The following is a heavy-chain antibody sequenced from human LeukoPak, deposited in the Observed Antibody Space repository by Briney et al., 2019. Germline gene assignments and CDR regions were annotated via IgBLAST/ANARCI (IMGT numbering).Heavy chain of an antibody. D-gene: IGHD1-26*01. CDR1: GYTFTSYG. J-gene: IGHJ4*02. CDR2: ISPYSGST. Sequence: ASLKVSCKASGYTFTSYGISWVRQAPGHGLEWMGWISPYSGSTNYAQKLQGRVTMTTDTSTSTAYMELRSLRSDDTAVYYCARGGLGASDSFDYWGQGTLVTVSS. CDR3: ARGGLGASDSFDY. V-gene: IGHV1-18*01.